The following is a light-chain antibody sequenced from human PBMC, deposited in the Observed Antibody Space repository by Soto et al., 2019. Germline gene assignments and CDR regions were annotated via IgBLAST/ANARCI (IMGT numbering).Light chain of an antibody. CDR3: VLYMGSGSWV. J-gene: IGLJ3*02. Sequence: QTVVTQEPSFSVSPGGTVTLTCGLNSGSVSTSYYPSWYQQTPGQAPRTLIYSTSTRSSGVPDRFSGSILGNKAALTITGAQADDESDYYCVLYMGSGSWVFGGGTKVTVL. CDR1: SGSVSTSYY. V-gene: IGLV8-61*01. CDR2: STS.